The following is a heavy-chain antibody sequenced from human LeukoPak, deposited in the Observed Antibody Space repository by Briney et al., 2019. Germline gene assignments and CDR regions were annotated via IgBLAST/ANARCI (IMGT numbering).Heavy chain of an antibody. CDR2: ISGSSSTI. CDR3: ARRGFSSSWPLDY. J-gene: IGHJ4*02. V-gene: IGHV3-48*01. Sequence: GGSLRLSCAASGFTFSSYSMNWVRQAPGKGLEWVSYISGSSSTIYYADSVKGRFTISRDNAKNSLYLQMNSLRAEDTAVYYCARRGFSSSWPLDYWGQGTLVTVSS. CDR1: GFTFSSYS. D-gene: IGHD6-6*01.